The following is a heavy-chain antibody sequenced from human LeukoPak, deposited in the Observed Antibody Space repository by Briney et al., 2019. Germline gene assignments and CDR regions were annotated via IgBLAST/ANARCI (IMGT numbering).Heavy chain of an antibody. CDR3: VRGPFCSGGSCYRDGLTFPFDP. Sequence: GGSLRLSCVASGFSFSSYNMNWVRQAPGKGLVWVSHINSDGNSTGYADFVKGRFTISRDNAKNTLYLQMNSLRAEDTAVYYCVRGPFCSGGSCYRDGLTFPFDPWGQGTLVTVSS. V-gene: IGHV3-74*01. CDR2: INSDGNST. J-gene: IGHJ5*02. CDR1: GFSFSSYN. D-gene: IGHD2-15*01.